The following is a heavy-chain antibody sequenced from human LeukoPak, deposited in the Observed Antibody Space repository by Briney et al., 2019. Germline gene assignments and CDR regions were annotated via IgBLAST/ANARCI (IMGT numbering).Heavy chain of an antibody. CDR3: ARGINGYSNYRVFDY. J-gene: IGHJ4*02. D-gene: IGHD4-11*01. CDR2: IYTSGST. V-gene: IGHV4-4*07. Sequence: PSETLSLTCTVSGGSISSYYWSWIRQPAGKGLEWIGRIYTSGSTNYNPSLKSRVTMSVDTSKNQFSLKLSSVTAADTAVYYCARGINGYSNYRVFDYWGQGTLVTVSS. CDR1: GGSISSYY.